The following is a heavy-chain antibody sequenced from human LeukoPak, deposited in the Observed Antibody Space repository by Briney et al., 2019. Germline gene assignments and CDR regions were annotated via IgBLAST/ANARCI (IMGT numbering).Heavy chain of an antibody. J-gene: IGHJ4*02. D-gene: IGHD1-7*01. CDR2: IKSKTDGGTT. CDR3: TRGELQGY. V-gene: IGHV3-15*01. CDR1: GFTFSNAW. Sequence: GGSLRLSCAASGFTFSNAWMSWVRQAPGRGLEWVGRIKSKTDGGTTDYAAPVKGRFTISRDDSKSIAYLQMDSLKTDDTAVYYCTRGELQGYWGQGTLVTVSS.